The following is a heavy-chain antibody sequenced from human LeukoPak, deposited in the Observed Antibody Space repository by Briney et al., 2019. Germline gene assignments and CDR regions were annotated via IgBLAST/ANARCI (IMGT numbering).Heavy chain of an antibody. CDR3: TRDSTPVVGVVDY. D-gene: IGHD1-26*01. V-gene: IGHV3-49*04. CDR1: GGSFSGYY. J-gene: IGHJ4*02. Sequence: LSLTCAVYGGSFSGYYWSWVRQAPGKGLEWVGFIRSKAYGGTTEYAASVKGRFTISRDDSKSIAYLQMNSLKTEDTAVYYCTRDSTPVVGVVDYWGQGTLVTVSS. CDR2: IRSKAYGGTT.